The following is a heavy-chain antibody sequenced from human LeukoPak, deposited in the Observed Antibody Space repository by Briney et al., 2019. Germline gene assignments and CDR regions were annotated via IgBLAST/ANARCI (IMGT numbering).Heavy chain of an antibody. D-gene: IGHD2-15*01. CDR3: ARDSESYCSGGSCYRNWFDP. J-gene: IGHJ5*02. CDR2: ISSSSSYT. Sequence: KPGGSLRLSCAASGFTFSDYCMSWLRQAPGKGLEGVSYISSSSSYTNYADSVKGRFTISRDNAKNSLYLQMNSLRAEDTAVYYCARDSESYCSGGSCYRNWFDPWGQGTLVTVSS. V-gene: IGHV3-11*05. CDR1: GFTFSDYC.